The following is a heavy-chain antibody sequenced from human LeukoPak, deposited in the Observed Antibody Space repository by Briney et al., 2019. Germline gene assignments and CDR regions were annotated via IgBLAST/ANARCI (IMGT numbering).Heavy chain of an antibody. D-gene: IGHD3-10*01. J-gene: IGHJ6*02. CDR2: INAGNGNT. CDR1: GYTFTSYA. V-gene: IGHV1-3*01. Sequence: ASVKVSCKASGYTFTSYAMHWVRQAPGQRLEWMGWINAGNGNTKYSQKFQGRVTITRDTSASTAYMELSSLRSEDTAVYYCARDKGGGLLWFGEEGDGMDVWGQGTTVTVSS. CDR3: ARDKGGGLLWFGEEGDGMDV.